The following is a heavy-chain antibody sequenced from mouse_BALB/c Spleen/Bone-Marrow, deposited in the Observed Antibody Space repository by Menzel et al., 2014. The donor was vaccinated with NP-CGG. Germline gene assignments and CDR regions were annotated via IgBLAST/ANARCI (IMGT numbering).Heavy chain of an antibody. D-gene: IGHD2-4*01. CDR2: INPGSGGV. J-gene: IGHJ4*01. Sequence: LVRPGTSVKVSCKASGYAFTTYWLEWVKQRPGQGLEWIGVINPGSGGVNYNEKFKGKATLTADKSSSTAYIQLSSLTSDDSAVYFCSREITRYAVDYWGQGTSVTVSS. CDR3: SREITRYAVDY. CDR1: GYAFTTYW. V-gene: IGHV1-54*01.